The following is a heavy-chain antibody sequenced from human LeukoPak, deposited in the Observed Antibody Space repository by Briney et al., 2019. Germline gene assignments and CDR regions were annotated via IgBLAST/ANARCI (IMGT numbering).Heavy chain of an antibody. D-gene: IGHD4-17*01. J-gene: IGHJ4*02. CDR3: AKDAGYGDYPYYFDY. CDR1: GFTFSSYA. V-gene: IGHV3-23*01. Sequence: GGSLRLSCAASGFTFSSYAMSWVREAPRKGVEWVSAISGSGGSTYYADSVKGRFTISRDNSKNTLYLQMNSLRAEDTAVYYCAKDAGYGDYPYYFDYWGQGTLVTVSS. CDR2: ISGSGGST.